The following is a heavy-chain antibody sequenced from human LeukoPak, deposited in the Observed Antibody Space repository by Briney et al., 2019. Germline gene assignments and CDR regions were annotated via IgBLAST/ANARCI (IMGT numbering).Heavy chain of an antibody. CDR3: ARASHDYGDYSHFDY. Sequence: PSETLSLTCTVSGGSISSYYWSWIRQPAGKGLEWIGRIYTSGSTNYNPSLKIRVTMSVDTSKNQFSLKLSSVTAADTAVYYCARASHDYGDYSHFDYWGQGTLVTVSS. V-gene: IGHV4-4*07. D-gene: IGHD4-17*01. CDR2: IYTSGST. J-gene: IGHJ4*02. CDR1: GGSISSYY.